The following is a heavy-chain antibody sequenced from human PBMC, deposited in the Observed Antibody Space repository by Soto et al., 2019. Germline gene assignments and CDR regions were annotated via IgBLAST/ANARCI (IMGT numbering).Heavy chain of an antibody. CDR2: IYPGDSDT. CDR1: GYSITSYW. CDR3: ARRIGDYYYYMDV. V-gene: IGHV5-51*01. D-gene: IGHD3-10*01. J-gene: IGHJ6*03. Sequence: PGEPLTNSRKGSGYSITSYWIGWVSQKPGKGLEWMGIIYPGDSDTRYSPSFQGQVTISADKSISTAYLQWSSLKASDTAMYYCARRIGDYYYYMDVWGKVTTVTVSS.